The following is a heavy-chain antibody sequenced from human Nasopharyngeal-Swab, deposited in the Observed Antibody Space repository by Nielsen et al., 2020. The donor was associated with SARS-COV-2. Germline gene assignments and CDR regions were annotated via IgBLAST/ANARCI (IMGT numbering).Heavy chain of an antibody. V-gene: IGHV3-53*01. CDR2: IYSGGST. J-gene: IGHJ4*02. D-gene: IGHD6-19*01. CDR1: GFTVSSNY. Sequence: GESLKISCAASGFTVSSNYMSWVRQAPGKGLEWVSVIYSGGSTYYADSVKGRFTISRDNSKNTLYLQMNSLRAEDPAVYYCARAGDSSGWFPPYYFDYWGQGTLVTVSS. CDR3: ARAGDSSGWFPPYYFDY.